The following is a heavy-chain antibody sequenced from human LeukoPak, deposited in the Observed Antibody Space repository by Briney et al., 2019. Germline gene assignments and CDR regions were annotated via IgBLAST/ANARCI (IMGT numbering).Heavy chain of an antibody. CDR2: IYHSGST. CDR1: GGSISSGGYS. J-gene: IGHJ5*02. CDR3: ARDRPLIDCSGGSCLKVGWFDP. V-gene: IGHV4-30-2*01. Sequence: SQTLSLTCAVSGGSISSGGYSWSWIRQPPGKGLEWIGYIYHSGSTYYNPSLKSRVTISVDTSKNQFSLKLSSVTAADTAVYYCARDRPLIDCSGGSCLKVGWFDPWGQGTLVTVSS. D-gene: IGHD2-15*01.